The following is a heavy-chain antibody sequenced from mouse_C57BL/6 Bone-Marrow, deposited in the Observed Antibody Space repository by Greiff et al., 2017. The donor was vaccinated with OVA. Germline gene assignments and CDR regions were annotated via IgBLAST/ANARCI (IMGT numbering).Heavy chain of an antibody. CDR3: ARDRGGITVVESLYYFDY. D-gene: IGHD1-1*01. CDR1: GFTFSSYA. CDR2: ISDGGSYT. J-gene: IGHJ2*01. V-gene: IGHV5-4*01. Sequence: EVHLVESGGGLVKPGGSLKLSCAASGFTFSSYAMSWVRQTPEKRLEWVATISDGGSYTYYPDNVKGRFTITRDNAKNNLYLQMSHLKSEDTAMYYWARDRGGITVVESLYYFDYWGQGTTLTVSS.